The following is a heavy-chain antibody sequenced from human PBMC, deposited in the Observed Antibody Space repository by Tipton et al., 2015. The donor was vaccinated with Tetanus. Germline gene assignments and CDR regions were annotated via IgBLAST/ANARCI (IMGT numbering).Heavy chain of an antibody. D-gene: IGHD1-26*01. CDR3: ARKARYSGSYYRWFDP. CDR2: INHSGST. V-gene: IGHV4-34*01. CDR1: GGSFSGYY. J-gene: IGHJ5*02. Sequence: TLSLTCAVYGGSFSGYYWSWIRQPPGKGLEWIGEINHSGSTNYNPSLKSRVTISVDTSKNQFSLKLSSVTAADTAVYYCARKARYSGSYYRWFDPWGQGTLVTVSS.